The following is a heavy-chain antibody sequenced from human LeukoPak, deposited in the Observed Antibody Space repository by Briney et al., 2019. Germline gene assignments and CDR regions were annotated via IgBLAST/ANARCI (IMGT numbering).Heavy chain of an antibody. Sequence: PSETLSLTCTVSGGSISSGGYYWSWIRQHPGKGLEWIGYIYYSGSTYYNPSLESRVTISVDTSKNQFSLKLSSVTAADTAVYYCARVTYYYDSSGYSPVDYWGQGTLVTVSS. V-gene: IGHV4-31*03. CDR3: ARVTYYYDSSGYSPVDY. D-gene: IGHD3-22*01. J-gene: IGHJ4*02. CDR2: IYYSGST. CDR1: GGSISSGGYY.